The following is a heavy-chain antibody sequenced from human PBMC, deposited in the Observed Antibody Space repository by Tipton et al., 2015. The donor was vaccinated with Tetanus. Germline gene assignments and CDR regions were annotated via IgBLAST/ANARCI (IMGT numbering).Heavy chain of an antibody. CDR2: ITWNSGSI. V-gene: IGHV3-9*01. CDR1: GFTFDDYA. Sequence: SLRLSCAASGFTFDDYAMHWVRQAPGKGLEWVSGITWNSGSIGYADSVKGRFTISRDNAKNSLYLQMNSLRAEDTAVYYCARAIGYYDSSGYYFYDAFNIWGQGTMVTVSS. J-gene: IGHJ3*02. D-gene: IGHD3-22*01. CDR3: ARAIGYYDSSGYYFYDAFNI.